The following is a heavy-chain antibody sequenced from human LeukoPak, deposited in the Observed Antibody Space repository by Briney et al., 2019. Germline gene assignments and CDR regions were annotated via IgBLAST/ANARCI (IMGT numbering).Heavy chain of an antibody. CDR3: SSLRRISSHYFQH. CDR1: GFSFINGW. V-gene: IGHV3-15*01. CDR2: VTSKIDGGTN. Sequence: PGGSLRLSCAASGFSFINGWMSWVRQPPGKGLELVGRVTSKIDGGTNDYAATVKGRFTISRANSKARLYLQMDSLQTEDTAVYYCSSLRRISSHYFQHWGQGTLVTVSS. J-gene: IGHJ1*01. D-gene: IGHD6-13*01.